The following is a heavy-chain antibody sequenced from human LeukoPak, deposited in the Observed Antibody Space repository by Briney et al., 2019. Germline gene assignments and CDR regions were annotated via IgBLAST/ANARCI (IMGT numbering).Heavy chain of an antibody. V-gene: IGHV3-23*01. D-gene: IGHD3-22*01. J-gene: IGHJ4*02. CDR1: GFTFSSCG. CDR2: ISGSGGST. Sequence: QTGGSLRLSCAASGFTFSSCGMSWVRQAPGKGLEWVSAISGSGGSTYYADSVKGRFTISRDNSKNTLYLQMNSLRAEDTAVYYCAKDPTDFDSSGQTSFDYWGQRTLVTVSS. CDR3: AKDPTDFDSSGQTSFDY.